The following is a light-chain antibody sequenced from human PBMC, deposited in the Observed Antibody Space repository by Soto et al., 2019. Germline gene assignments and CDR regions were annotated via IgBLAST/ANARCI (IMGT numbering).Light chain of an antibody. CDR2: SNN. CDR3: AAWDDSLSGSV. CDR1: RPHIGSNY. J-gene: IGLJ1*01. Sequence: QAVVTQPPSASGTPGQRVTLLFSESRPHIGSNYVYWYQQLPGTAPKLLIYSNNQRPSGVPDRFSGSKSGTSASLAISGLRSEDEADYYCAAWDDSLSGSVFGTGTKVTVL. V-gene: IGLV1-47*02.